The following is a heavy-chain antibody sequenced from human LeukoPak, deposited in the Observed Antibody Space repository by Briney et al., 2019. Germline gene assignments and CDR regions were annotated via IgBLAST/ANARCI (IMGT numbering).Heavy chain of an antibody. CDR3: VAGNGWLGDC. V-gene: IGHV3-7*01. D-gene: IGHD6-19*01. Sequence: GGSLRLSCADSGLTISNNWMSWVRQAPGKGLEWVANIKLDGSEQYYVDSVKGRFTISRDNGKNLLYLQMNSLRAEDTAVYYCVAGNGWLGDCWGQGTLVTVSS. CDR1: GLTISNNW. J-gene: IGHJ4*02. CDR2: IKLDGSEQ.